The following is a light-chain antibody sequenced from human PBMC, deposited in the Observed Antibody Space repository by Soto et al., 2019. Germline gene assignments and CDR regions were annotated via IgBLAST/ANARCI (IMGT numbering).Light chain of an antibody. CDR2: DAS. CDR1: QSVSSY. V-gene: IGKV3-11*01. Sequence: EIVLTQSPATLSLSPGERATLSCRASQSVSSYLAWYQQKPGQAPRLLIDDASNRATGIPARFRGSGSWTAFTLTISSLEPEYFAVYYCQQRSDWSYTFGQGTMLEIK. CDR3: QQRSDWSYT. J-gene: IGKJ2*01.